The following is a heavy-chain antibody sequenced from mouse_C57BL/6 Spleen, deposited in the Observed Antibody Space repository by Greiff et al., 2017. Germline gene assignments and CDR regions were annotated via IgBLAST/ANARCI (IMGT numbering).Heavy chain of an antibody. CDR3: TTRQLRLRGY. J-gene: IGHJ2*01. CDR2: IDPENGDT. CDR1: GFNIKDDY. V-gene: IGHV14-4*01. D-gene: IGHD3-2*02. Sequence: VQLQQSGAEFVRPGASVKLSCTASGFNIKDDYMHWVKQRPEQGLEWIGWIDPENGDTEYASKFQGKATITADTSSNTAYLQLSSLTSEDTAVYYCTTRQLRLRGYWGQGTTLTVSS.